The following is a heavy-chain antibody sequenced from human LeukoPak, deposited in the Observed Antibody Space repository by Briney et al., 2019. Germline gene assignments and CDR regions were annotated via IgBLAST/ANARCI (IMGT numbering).Heavy chain of an antibody. CDR1: GITFSTYA. Sequence: GGSLRLSCAASGITFSTYAIHWVRQAPGKGLEWVSAISGSGVSTYYADSVKGRFTVSRDNSKNTLYLQMSSLRAEDTAVYYCAKDERNWNYNLASQTYDWGQGTLVTVSS. J-gene: IGHJ4*02. D-gene: IGHD1-7*01. CDR2: ISGSGVST. V-gene: IGHV3-23*01. CDR3: AKDERNWNYNLASQTYD.